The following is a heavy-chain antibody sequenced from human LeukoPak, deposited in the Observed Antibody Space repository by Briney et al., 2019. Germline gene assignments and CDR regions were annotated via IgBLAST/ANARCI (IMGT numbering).Heavy chain of an antibody. V-gene: IGHV3-23*01. Sequence: QPGASLRLSCAASGFTFSSYAMSWVRQAPGKGLEWASAISGSGGSTYYADSVEGRFTISRDNSKNTLYLQMNSLRAEDTAVYYCASVWGSYRYHPLDYWGQGTLVTVSS. J-gene: IGHJ4*02. CDR3: ASVWGSYRYHPLDY. D-gene: IGHD3-16*02. CDR2: ISGSGGST. CDR1: GFTFSSYA.